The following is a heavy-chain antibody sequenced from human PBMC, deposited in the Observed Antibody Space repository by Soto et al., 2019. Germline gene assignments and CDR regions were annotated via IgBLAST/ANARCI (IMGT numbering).Heavy chain of an antibody. V-gene: IGHV2-5*02. J-gene: IGHJ5*02. CDR2: IYWADDK. CDR1: GFSLSTSGVG. CDR3: ALYCSGGSCYFGFDP. Sequence: QITLKESGPTLVQPTQPLTLTCTFSGFSLSTSGVGVGWIRQPPGKALECLALIYWADDKRYSPSLKSRLTITNDTSKSLLVLTMTNMDPVDTATYYCALYCSGGSCYFGFDPWGQGTLVTVSA. D-gene: IGHD2-15*01.